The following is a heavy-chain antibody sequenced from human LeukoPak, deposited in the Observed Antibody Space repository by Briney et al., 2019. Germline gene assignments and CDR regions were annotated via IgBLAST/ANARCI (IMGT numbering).Heavy chain of an antibody. CDR1: GFTFSTYW. D-gene: IGHD2-2*01. V-gene: IGHV3-7*01. CDR3: ARDHDSSFSWAY. CDR2: INQDGSTV. Sequence: PGGSLRLSCSASGFTFSTYWMSWVRQAPGKGLEWVANINQDGSTVYYVDSVKGRFTFSRDNAKNSLYLQMSSLRAEDTAVYYCARDHDSSFSWAYWGQGTLVTVSS. J-gene: IGHJ4*02.